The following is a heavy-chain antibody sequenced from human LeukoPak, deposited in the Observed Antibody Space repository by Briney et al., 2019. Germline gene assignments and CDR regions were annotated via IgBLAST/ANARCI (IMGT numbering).Heavy chain of an antibody. V-gene: IGHV3-23*01. CDR3: AKDKSRTTVTTFDFQH. Sequence: GGSLRLSCAASGFTFSSYAMSWVRQAPGKGLEWVSGISGSGGSTFYADSVKGRFTISRDNSKNTLYLQMNSLRAEDTAVYYCAKDKSRTTVTTFDFQHWGQGTLVTVSS. CDR2: ISGSGGST. D-gene: IGHD4-17*01. CDR1: GFTFSSYA. J-gene: IGHJ1*01.